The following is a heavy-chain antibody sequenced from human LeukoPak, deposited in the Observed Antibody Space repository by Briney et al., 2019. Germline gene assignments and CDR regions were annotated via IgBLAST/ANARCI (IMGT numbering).Heavy chain of an antibody. V-gene: IGHV3-53*01. CDR3: ARPPYN. D-gene: IGHD1-14*01. Sequence: GGSLRLSCAVSGFNVTTTHMIWVRQAPGKGLEWVSFIYSGGGTDYAESVKGRFTISRDNSKNALYLQMNSLRVEDTAMFYCARPPYNWGQGTLVTVSS. CDR1: GFNVTTTH. CDR2: IYSGGGT. J-gene: IGHJ4*02.